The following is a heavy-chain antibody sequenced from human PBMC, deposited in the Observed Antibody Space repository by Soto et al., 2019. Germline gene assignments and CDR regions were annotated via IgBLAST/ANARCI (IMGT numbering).Heavy chain of an antibody. J-gene: IGHJ4*02. CDR1: GFTFSSYA. D-gene: IGHD5-12*01. CDR3: AKDRFRLRGTEESDY. V-gene: IGHV3-23*01. CDR2: ISGSGGST. Sequence: GESLKISCAASGFTFSSYAMSWVRQAPGKGLEWVSAISGSGGSTYYADSVKGRFTISRDNSKNTLYLQMNSLRAEDTAVYYCAKDRFRLRGTEESDYWGQGTLVTVSS.